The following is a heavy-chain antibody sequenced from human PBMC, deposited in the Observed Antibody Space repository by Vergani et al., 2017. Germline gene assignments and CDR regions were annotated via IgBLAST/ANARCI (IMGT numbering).Heavy chain of an antibody. D-gene: IGHD5-24*01. V-gene: IGHV1-69*13. Sequence: QFQLVQSGAEVKKPGSSVKVSCKASGGTFSSYAISWVRQAPGQGLDWMGRIIPIFGTANYAQKFQGRFTITADESTSSAYMELSSLRSEDTAVYYCARAGMATIEGAPDAFDSWGQGTMVTVSS. CDR2: IIPIFGTA. J-gene: IGHJ3*02. CDR3: ARAGMATIEGAPDAFDS. CDR1: GGTFSSYA.